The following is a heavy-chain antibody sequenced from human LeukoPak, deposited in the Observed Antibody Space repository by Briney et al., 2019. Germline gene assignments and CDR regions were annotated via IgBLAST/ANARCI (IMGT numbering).Heavy chain of an antibody. J-gene: IGHJ4*02. CDR1: GGSISPYY. D-gene: IGHD4-17*01. CDR2: ISYSGST. V-gene: IGHV4-59*01. CDR3: ARAGSYRLTTTL. Sequence: SETLSLTCAVSGGSISPYYWMWIRQPPGKGLEWIGYISYSGSTSFNPSLKSRVTISLDTSTNQVSLKLSSVTAADTAVYYCARAGSYRLTTTLWGQGALVTVSS.